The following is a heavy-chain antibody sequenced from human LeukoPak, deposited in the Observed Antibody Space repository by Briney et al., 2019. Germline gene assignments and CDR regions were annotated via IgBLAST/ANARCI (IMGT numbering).Heavy chain of an antibody. J-gene: IGHJ4*02. Sequence: SETLSLTCTVSGGSISSYYWSWIRQPPGKGLEWIGYIYYSGSTNYNPSLKSRVTISVDRSKNQFSLKLSSVTAADTAVYYCARVVTVEYCSSTSCLGYFDYWGQGTLVTVSS. CDR3: ARVVTVEYCSSTSCLGYFDY. CDR2: IYYSGST. D-gene: IGHD2-2*01. V-gene: IGHV4-59*12. CDR1: GGSISSYY.